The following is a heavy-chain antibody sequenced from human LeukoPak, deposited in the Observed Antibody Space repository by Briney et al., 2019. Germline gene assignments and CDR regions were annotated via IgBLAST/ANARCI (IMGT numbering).Heavy chain of an antibody. CDR3: ARAWTDYYNDSSGPTYWYFDL. J-gene: IGHJ2*01. V-gene: IGHV4-61*02. CDR1: GGSISSGSYY. D-gene: IGHD3-22*01. Sequence: SQTLSLTCTVSGGSISSGSYYWSWIRQPAGKGLEWIGRIYTSGSTNYNPSLKSRVTISVDTSKNQFSLKLSSVTAADTAVYYCARAWTDYYNDSSGPTYWYFDLWGRGTLVTVSS. CDR2: IYTSGST.